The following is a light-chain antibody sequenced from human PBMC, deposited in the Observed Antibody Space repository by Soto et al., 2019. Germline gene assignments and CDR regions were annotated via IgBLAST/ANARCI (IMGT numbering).Light chain of an antibody. Sequence: EIVLTQSPGTLSLSPGERATLSCRASPSVSSSYFAWYQQKPGQAPRLLIYGASSRATGIPDRFSGSGSGKDFTLTISRLEPEDCAVYYCQQYGSAPPWTCGQGTKVEIK. CDR1: PSVSSSY. CDR3: QQYGSAPPWT. V-gene: IGKV3-20*01. CDR2: GAS. J-gene: IGKJ1*01.